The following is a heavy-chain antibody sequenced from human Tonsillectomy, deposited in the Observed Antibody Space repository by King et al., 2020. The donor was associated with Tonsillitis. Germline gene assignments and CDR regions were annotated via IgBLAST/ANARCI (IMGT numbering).Heavy chain of an antibody. CDR2: IKSEVSGGTT. Sequence: VQLVESGGGLVMPGGSLRLSCAASGLTFSNAWMSWVRQAPGKGLEWVGRIKSEVSGGTTDYAAPVRGRFTISREDSKNTVYLQVNSLNTEDTAVYYCTADIRGGYCDFFDYWGQGTLVTVSS. CDR3: TADIRGGYCDFFDY. D-gene: IGHD1-26*01. J-gene: IGHJ4*02. V-gene: IGHV3-15*01. CDR1: GLTFSNAW.